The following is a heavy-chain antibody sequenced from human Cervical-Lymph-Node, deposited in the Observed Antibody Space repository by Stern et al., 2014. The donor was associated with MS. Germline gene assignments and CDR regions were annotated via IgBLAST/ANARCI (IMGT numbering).Heavy chain of an antibody. CDR3: AIDQSLTLQDIAARA. V-gene: IGHV3-11*01. CDR2: ISRMGSSS. D-gene: IGHD6-13*01. J-gene: IGHJ5*02. Sequence: VQLVESGGGLVKPGGSLRLSCAASGFTFSDHYMSWIRQAPGKGLEWVSYISRMGSSSYYADSVKGRFTISRDNGRDSLYLQMSSLRAEDTAVYYCAIDQSLTLQDIAARAWGQGTLVIVSS. CDR1: GFTFSDHY.